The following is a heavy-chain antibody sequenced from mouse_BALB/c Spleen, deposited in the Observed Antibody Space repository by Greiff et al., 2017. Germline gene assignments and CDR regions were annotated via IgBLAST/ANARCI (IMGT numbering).Heavy chain of an antibody. CDR2: INPYNGDT. CDR1: GYSFTGCF. D-gene: IGHD2-3*01. V-gene: IGHV1-20*02. CDR3: ARDGWDY. Sequence: EVQLQQSGPELVKPGASVKISCKASGYSFTGCFMNWVMQSHGKSLEWIGRINPYNGDTFYNQKFKGKATLTVDKSSSTAHMELRSLASEDSAVYYCARDGWDYWGQGTTLTVSS. J-gene: IGHJ2*01.